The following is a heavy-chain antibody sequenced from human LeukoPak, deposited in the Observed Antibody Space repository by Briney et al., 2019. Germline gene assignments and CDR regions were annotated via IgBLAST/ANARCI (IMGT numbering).Heavy chain of an antibody. Sequence: SETLSLTCTVSGGSIGGYYWSWIRQPPGKGLEWIGYIYSSGSTNYNPSLKSRVAISVDTSRNQFSLKLSSVTTADTAVYYCARGYGYYFESWGQGTLVTVSS. V-gene: IGHV4-59*03. J-gene: IGHJ4*02. CDR3: ARGYGYYFES. CDR1: GGSIGGYY. CDR2: IYSSGST. D-gene: IGHD5-18*01.